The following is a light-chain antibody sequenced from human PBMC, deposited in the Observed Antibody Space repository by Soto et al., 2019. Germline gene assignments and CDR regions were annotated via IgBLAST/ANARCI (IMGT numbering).Light chain of an antibody. Sequence: EIVLTQSPGTLSLSPGERATLSCRASQSVASRNLAWYQQKSGQAPRLLIYGASSRAIHTPDRFSGSGSGTDFTLTISGLEPEDFAVYYCQHFGHSLWTFGQGTKVDI. CDR2: GAS. CDR3: QHFGHSLWT. J-gene: IGKJ1*01. CDR1: QSVASRN. V-gene: IGKV3-20*01.